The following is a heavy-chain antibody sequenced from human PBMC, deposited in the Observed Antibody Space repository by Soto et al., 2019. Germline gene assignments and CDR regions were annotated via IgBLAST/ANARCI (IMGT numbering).Heavy chain of an antibody. CDR2: IDDTGAT. D-gene: IGHD1-1*01. CDR3: ARGMYTTRFDF. V-gene: IGHV4-31*03. CDR1: GVSISNGGYY. Sequence: SETLSLTCSVSGVSISNGGYYWNWIRQHPGKGLEWIGYIDDTGATYYNPSLRRRVSMSVDTCRNQFSLRLTSVTAADTAIYYCARGMYTTRFDFWGPGTLVTVSS. J-gene: IGHJ4*02.